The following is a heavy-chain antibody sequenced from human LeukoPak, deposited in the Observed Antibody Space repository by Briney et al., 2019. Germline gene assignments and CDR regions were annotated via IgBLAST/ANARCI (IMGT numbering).Heavy chain of an antibody. Sequence: GASVKVSCTASGSTFTSYYMHWVRQAPGQGLEWMGIINPSGGSTSYAQKFQGRVTMTRATATSTVYMELSSLRSEDTAVYYCARVTGTTLKFDYWGQGTLVTVSS. CDR1: GSTFTSYY. CDR2: INPSGGST. D-gene: IGHD1-7*01. V-gene: IGHV1-46*01. J-gene: IGHJ4*02. CDR3: ARVTGTTLKFDY.